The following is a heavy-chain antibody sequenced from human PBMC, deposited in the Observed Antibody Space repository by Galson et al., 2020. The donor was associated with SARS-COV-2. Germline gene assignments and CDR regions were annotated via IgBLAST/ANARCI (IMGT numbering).Heavy chain of an antibody. J-gene: IGHJ4*02. V-gene: IGHV4-38-2*02. D-gene: IGHD3-9*01. CDR2: IYHSGSP. Sequence: SETLSLTCTVSGYSISSGYYWGWIRQPPGKGLEWIGSIYHSGSPYYNPSLNSRVTITVDTSKNQFSLKLSSVTAADTAVYYCARDQGDDTYYDILTGYYSVSVDYWGQVTLVTVSS. CDR3: ARDQGDDTYYDILTGYYSVSVDY. CDR1: GYSISSGYY.